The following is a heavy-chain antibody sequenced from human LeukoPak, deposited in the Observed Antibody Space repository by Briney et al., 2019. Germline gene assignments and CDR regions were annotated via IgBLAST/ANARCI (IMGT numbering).Heavy chain of an antibody. Sequence: GGSLRLSCAASGFTFDDYGMSWVRQSPGKGLEWVSGINWNGGSTGYVDAVKGRLPISRDNAKNSMYLQMNSLRAEDTALYYCAGRTGYSSSWYAFDIWGQGTMVTVSS. D-gene: IGHD6-13*01. V-gene: IGHV3-20*04. CDR3: AGRTGYSSSWYAFDI. J-gene: IGHJ3*02. CDR1: GFTFDDYG. CDR2: INWNGGST.